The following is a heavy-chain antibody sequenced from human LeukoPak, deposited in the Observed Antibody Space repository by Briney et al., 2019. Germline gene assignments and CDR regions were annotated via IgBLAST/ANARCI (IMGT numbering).Heavy chain of an antibody. CDR3: ARQRYCSSTSCYRHFDY. D-gene: IGHD2-2*01. J-gene: IGHJ4*02. CDR1: CGSISSYY. V-gene: IGHV4-59*08. Sequence: SETLSLTCTVSCGSISSYYWSWIRQPPGKGLEWIGYIYYSGSTNYNPSLKSRVTISVDTSKNQFSLKLSSVTAADTAVYYCARQRYCSSTSCYRHFDYWGQGTLVTVSS. CDR2: IYYSGST.